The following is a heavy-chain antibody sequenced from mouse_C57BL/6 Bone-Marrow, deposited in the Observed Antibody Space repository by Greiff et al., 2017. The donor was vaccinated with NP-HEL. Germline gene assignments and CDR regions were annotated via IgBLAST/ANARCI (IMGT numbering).Heavy chain of an antibody. Sequence: QVQLKESGPGILQPSQTLSLTCSFSGFSLSTFGMGVGWIRQPSGKGLEWLAHIWWDDAKYYTPALKSRPTISKYTSKNQVFLKIANVDTAVTATYDWARIGDYYYDAMDYWGQGTSVTVSS. D-gene: IGHD1-1*01. V-gene: IGHV8-8*01. CDR3: ARIGDYYYDAMDY. CDR1: GFSLSTFGMG. J-gene: IGHJ4*01. CDR2: IWWDDAK.